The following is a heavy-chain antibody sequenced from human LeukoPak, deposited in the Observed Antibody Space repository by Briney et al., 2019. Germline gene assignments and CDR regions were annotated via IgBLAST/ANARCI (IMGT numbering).Heavy chain of an antibody. CDR1: GGSITSSSYY. J-gene: IGHJ4*02. D-gene: IGHD1-26*01. Sequence: PSETLSLTCSVSGGSITSSSYYWGWIRQPPEKGLEWIGSIYYTGGTYYSPSLKSRVTTSVDTSKNQFSLKLSSVTAADTAVYYCARLKSGSYFDYWGQGTLVTVSS. V-gene: IGHV4-39*07. CDR3: ARLKSGSYFDY. CDR2: IYYTGGT.